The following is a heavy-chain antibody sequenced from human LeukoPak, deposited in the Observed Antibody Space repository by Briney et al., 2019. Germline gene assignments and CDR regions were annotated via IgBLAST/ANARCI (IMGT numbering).Heavy chain of an antibody. J-gene: IGHJ4*02. CDR1: GGSISSSNW. D-gene: IGHD6-13*01. CDR2: IYHSGST. Sequence: SETLSLTCAVSGGSISSSNWWSWVRQPPGKGLEWIGEIYHSGSTNYNPSLKSRVTISVDKSKNQFSLKLSSVTAADTAVYYCASLETKGAAAGPPFDYWGQGTLVTVSS. V-gene: IGHV4-4*02. CDR3: ASLETKGAAAGPPFDY.